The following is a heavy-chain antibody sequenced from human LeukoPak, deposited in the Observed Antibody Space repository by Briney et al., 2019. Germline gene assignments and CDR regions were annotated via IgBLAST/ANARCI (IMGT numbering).Heavy chain of an antibody. Sequence: GRSLRLSCAASGFTFSSHGMHWVRQAPGKGLEWVAVISHDESHKYYADSVKGRFTISRDTSKNTLYLQMNSLRAEDTAVYYCAKARCSSTSCSHYFDYWGQGTLVTVSS. CDR2: ISHDESHK. D-gene: IGHD2-2*01. CDR3: AKARCSSTSCSHYFDY. V-gene: IGHV3-30*18. J-gene: IGHJ4*02. CDR1: GFTFSSHG.